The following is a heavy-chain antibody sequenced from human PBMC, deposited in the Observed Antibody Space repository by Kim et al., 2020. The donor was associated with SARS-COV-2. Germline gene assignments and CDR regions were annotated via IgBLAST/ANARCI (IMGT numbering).Heavy chain of an antibody. D-gene: IGHD2-21*01. CDR1: GFTFSSYA. CDR2: ISYDGSNK. V-gene: IGHV3-30*04. CDR3: ARDGHIVVGIAIAPYYYGMDV. Sequence: GSLRLSCAASGFTFSSYAMHWVRQAPGKGLEWVAVISYDGSNKYYVDSVKGRFTISRDNSKNTLYLQMNSLRAEDTAVYYCARDGHIVVGIAIAPYYYGMDVWGQGTTVTVSS. J-gene: IGHJ6*02.